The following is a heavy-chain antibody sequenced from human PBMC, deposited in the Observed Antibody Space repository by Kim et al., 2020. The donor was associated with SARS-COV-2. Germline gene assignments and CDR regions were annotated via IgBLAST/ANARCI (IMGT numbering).Heavy chain of an antibody. V-gene: IGHV3-53*01. CDR3: AKMIGQSFDAFDI. D-gene: IGHD3-22*01. CDR2: IYSGGST. Sequence: GGSLRLSCAASGFTVSSNYMSWVRQAPGKGLEWVSVIYSGGSTYYADSVKGRFTISRDNSKNTLYLQMNSLRAEDTAVYYCAKMIGQSFDAFDIWGQGTMVTVSS. J-gene: IGHJ3*02. CDR1: GFTVSSNY.